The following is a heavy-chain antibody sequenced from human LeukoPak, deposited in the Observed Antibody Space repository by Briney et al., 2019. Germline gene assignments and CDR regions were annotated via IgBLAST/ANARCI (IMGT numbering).Heavy chain of an antibody. J-gene: IGHJ4*02. D-gene: IGHD6-19*01. CDR3: ARVLRAGIAVAGTMAVDY. CDR1: GGSISSGSYY. CDR2: IYTSGST. V-gene: IGHV4-61*02. Sequence: PSQTLSLTCTVSGGSISSGSYYWSWIRQPAGKGLEWIGRIYTSGSTNYNPSLKSRVTISVDTSKNQFSLKLSSVTAADTAVYYCARVLRAGIAVAGTMAVDYWGQGTLVTVSS.